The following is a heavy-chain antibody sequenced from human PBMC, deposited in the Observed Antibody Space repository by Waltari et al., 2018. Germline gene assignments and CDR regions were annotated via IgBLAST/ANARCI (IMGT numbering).Heavy chain of an antibody. Sequence: QVQLQESGPGLVKPSETLSLTCTVSGGSISSPYWSWIRQPPGKGLEWIGYIYYSGSTNYNPSLKSRVTISVDTSKNQFSLKLSSVTAADTAVYYCASWRIGRDAFDIWGQGTMVTVSS. J-gene: IGHJ3*02. CDR2: IYYSGST. CDR3: ASWRIGRDAFDI. D-gene: IGHD2-21*01. CDR1: GGSISSPY. V-gene: IGHV4-59*11.